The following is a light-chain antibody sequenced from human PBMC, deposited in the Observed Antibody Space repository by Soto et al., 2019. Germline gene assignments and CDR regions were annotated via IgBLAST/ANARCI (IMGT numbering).Light chain of an antibody. CDR2: DVN. V-gene: IGLV2-14*03. J-gene: IGLJ1*01. CDR1: SSDVGNYTY. CDR3: TSYTSSNTFYV. Sequence: QSALTQPASVSGSPGQSITISCTRASSDVGNYTYVSWYQQHPGRVPKFMIYDVNYRPSGVSNRFSGSESGNTASLTISGLQTGAEADFYCTSYTSSNTFYVFGTGTKLTVL.